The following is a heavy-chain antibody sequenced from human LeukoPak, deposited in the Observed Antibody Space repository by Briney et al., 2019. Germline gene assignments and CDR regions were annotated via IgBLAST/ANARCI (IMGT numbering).Heavy chain of an antibody. J-gene: IGHJ3*02. Sequence: SETLSLTCTVYGGSISSYYWSWIRQPPRKGLERIGYIYYSGSTNYNPSLKSRVTLSVDTSKNQFSLKLSSVTAADTAVYYCARGHYWTSACDIWGQGTMVTVSS. D-gene: IGHD1-1*01. CDR2: IYYSGST. V-gene: IGHV4-59*01. CDR1: GGSISSYY. CDR3: ARGHYWTSACDI.